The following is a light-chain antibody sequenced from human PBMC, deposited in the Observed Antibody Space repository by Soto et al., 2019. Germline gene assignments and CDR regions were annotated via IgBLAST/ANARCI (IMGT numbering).Light chain of an antibody. V-gene: IGLV2-14*03. CDR2: EVS. Sequence: QSVLTQPASVSGSPGQSITISCTGTSSDVGGYNYVSWFQQHPGKAPKLKIYEVSNRPSGVSNRFSGSKSGYTASLIISELQAEDEADYYCTSFTSSSTWVFGGGTKLTVL. J-gene: IGLJ3*02. CDR3: TSFTSSSTWV. CDR1: SSDVGGYNY.